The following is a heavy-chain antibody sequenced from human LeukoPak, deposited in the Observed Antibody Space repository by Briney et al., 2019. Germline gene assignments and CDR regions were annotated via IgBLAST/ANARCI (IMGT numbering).Heavy chain of an antibody. CDR2: ISSSSSYI. CDR3: ARDFGNYDILTGYYYGMDV. CDR1: GFTFSSYS. V-gene: IGHV3-21*01. J-gene: IGHJ6*02. D-gene: IGHD3-9*01. Sequence: GGSLRLSCAASGFTFSSYSMNWVRQAPGKGLGWVSSISSSSSYIYYADSVKGRFTISRDNAKNSLYLQMNSLRAEDTAVYYCARDFGNYDILTGYYYGMDVWGQGTTVTVSS.